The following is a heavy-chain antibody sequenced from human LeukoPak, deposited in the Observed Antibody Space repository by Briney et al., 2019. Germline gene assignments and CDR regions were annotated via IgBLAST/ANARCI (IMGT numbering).Heavy chain of an antibody. Sequence: QPGRSLRLSCAASGFSFSNYGMHWVRQAPGKGLEWVAIISYDGSNKYYADSVKGRFTISRDNSKNTLYLQMNSLRAEDTAVYYCAKEWPWEYFYYGMNVWGQGTTVTVSS. CDR2: ISYDGSNK. CDR1: GFSFSNYG. D-gene: IGHD1-26*01. J-gene: IGHJ6*02. CDR3: AKEWPWEYFYYGMNV. V-gene: IGHV3-30*18.